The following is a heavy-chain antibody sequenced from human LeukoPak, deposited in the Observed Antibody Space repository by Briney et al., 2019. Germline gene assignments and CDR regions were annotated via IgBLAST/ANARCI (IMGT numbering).Heavy chain of an antibody. Sequence: GGSLRLSCAASGFTFSSYEMNWVRQAPGKGLEWVSYISSSGSTIYYADSVKGRFTISRDNAKNSLYLQMNSLRAEDTAVYYCASGGQQSRYYYYMDVWGKGTTVTISS. V-gene: IGHV3-48*03. CDR3: ASGGQQSRYYYYMDV. D-gene: IGHD6-13*01. CDR1: GFTFSSYE. CDR2: ISSSGSTI. J-gene: IGHJ6*03.